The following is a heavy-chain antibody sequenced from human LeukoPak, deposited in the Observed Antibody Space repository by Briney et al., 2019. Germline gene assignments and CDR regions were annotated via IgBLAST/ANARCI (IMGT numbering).Heavy chain of an antibody. Sequence: PGGSLRLSCAASGFSFSNYVMHGVRQAPGKGLEGVAVISYDGSNKYYAASVKRRFTISRDNSKNTLYLQMNSLRAEATAVYYCAKAGSDDLDYWGQGTLVTVSS. CDR1: GFSFSNYV. V-gene: IGHV3-30*18. CDR2: ISYDGSNK. J-gene: IGHJ4*02. CDR3: AKAGSDDLDY. D-gene: IGHD1-1*01.